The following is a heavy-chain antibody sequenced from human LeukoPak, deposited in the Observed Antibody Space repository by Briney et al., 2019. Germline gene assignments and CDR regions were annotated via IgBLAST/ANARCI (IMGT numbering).Heavy chain of an antibody. CDR2: ISYDGSNK. D-gene: IGHD3-10*01. CDR1: GFTFSSYA. CDR3: AKDLVRGARTGRLFDY. J-gene: IGHJ4*02. V-gene: IGHV3-30*01. Sequence: PGRSLRLSCAASGFTFSSYAMHWVRQAPGKGLEWVAVISYDGSNKYYADSVKGRFTISRDNSKNTLYLQMNSLRAEDTAVYYCAKDLVRGARTGRLFDYWGQGTLVTVSS.